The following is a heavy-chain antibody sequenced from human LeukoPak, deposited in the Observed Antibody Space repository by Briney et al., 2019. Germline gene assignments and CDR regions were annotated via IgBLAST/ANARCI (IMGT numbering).Heavy chain of an antibody. Sequence: SETLSLTCTVSGGSISRYYWSWIRQPPGKGLEGIGYISYSGSTNYIPSLKSRVSISVDTSKNQFALRLSSVTAADTAVYYCARYYCGGACYYFSDGGQGTLVTVSS. D-gene: IGHD2-21*02. CDR2: ISYSGST. CDR3: ARYYCGGACYYFSD. J-gene: IGHJ4*02. V-gene: IGHV4-59*08. CDR1: GGSISRYY.